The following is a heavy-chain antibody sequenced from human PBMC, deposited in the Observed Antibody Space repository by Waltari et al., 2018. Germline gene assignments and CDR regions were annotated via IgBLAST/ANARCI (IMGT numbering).Heavy chain of an antibody. V-gene: IGHV3-49*04. D-gene: IGHD3-10*01. CDR2: IRSKQFGGAT. CDR3: VRVRWFGDSAGLTDN. J-gene: IGHJ4*02. CDR1: GCTFADCA. Sequence: EVQLVESGGGLVQPGRSLRLSCAASGCTFADCALCGVRQPPGKGLEGIGVIRSKQFGGATEYAASVKGRFSISRDDSKNIASLQMSSLKDEDTAVYYCVRVRWFGDSAGLTDNWGQGTLVTVSS.